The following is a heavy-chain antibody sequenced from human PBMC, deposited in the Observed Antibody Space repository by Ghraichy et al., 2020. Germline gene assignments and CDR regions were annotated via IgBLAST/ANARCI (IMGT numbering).Heavy chain of an antibody. CDR2: ISSSSSYI. CDR1: GFTLSGNT. Sequence: GGSLRLSCAASGFTLSGNTMNWVRQAPGKGLEWVASISSSSSYIYYADSVKGRFTISRDNAKNSLYLQMNSLRAEDTAVYYCARGVATASRRYGMDVWGQGTTVTVSS. V-gene: IGHV3-21*01. D-gene: IGHD5-18*01. J-gene: IGHJ6*02. CDR3: ARGVATASRRYGMDV.